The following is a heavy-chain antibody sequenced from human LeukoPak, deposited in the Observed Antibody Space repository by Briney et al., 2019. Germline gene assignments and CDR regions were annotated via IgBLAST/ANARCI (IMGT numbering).Heavy chain of an antibody. CDR1: GFTFSSYE. J-gene: IGHJ4*02. D-gene: IGHD6-13*01. V-gene: IGHV3-48*03. CDR2: ISSSGGTM. Sequence: GGSLRLSCAASGFTFSSYEMNWVRQAPGKGLEWVAYISSSGGTMYYADSVKGRFTISRDNAKNSLYLQMNSLRAEDTAVFYCAREGGSSWQGFDYWGQGTLVTVSS. CDR3: AREGGSSWQGFDY.